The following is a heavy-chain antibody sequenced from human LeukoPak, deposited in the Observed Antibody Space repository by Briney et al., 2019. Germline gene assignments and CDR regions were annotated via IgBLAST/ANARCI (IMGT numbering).Heavy chain of an antibody. V-gene: IGHV4-34*08. J-gene: IGHJ5*02. D-gene: IGHD6-13*01. CDR1: GFTVSSNY. CDR2: INHSGST. CDR3: ATFLGGAIAAAGTVWFDP. Sequence: GSLRLSCAASGFTVSSNYMSWVRQAPGKGLEWIGEINHSGSTNYNPSLKSRVTISVDTSKNQFSLKLSSVTAADTAVYYCATFLGGAIAAAGTVWFDPWGQGTLVTVSS.